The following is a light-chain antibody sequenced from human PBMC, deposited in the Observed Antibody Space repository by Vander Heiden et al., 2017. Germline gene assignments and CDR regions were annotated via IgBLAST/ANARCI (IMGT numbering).Light chain of an antibody. Sequence: DIVMTQSPDSLAVSLGERATINRKSSQSVLYSSNNKNYLAWYQHKLGQPPKLLISWASTREAGVPDRFSGSGSGTDFTLPIRSLQAEDVAVYYCQQYYTIPALTFGGGTKVEIK. V-gene: IGKV4-1*01. J-gene: IGKJ4*01. CDR2: WAS. CDR3: QQYYTIPALT. CDR1: QSVLYSSNNKNY.